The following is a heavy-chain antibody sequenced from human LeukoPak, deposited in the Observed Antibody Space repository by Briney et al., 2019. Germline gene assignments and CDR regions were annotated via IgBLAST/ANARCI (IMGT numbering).Heavy chain of an antibody. J-gene: IGHJ4*02. CDR2: LTPGDTYI. CDR1: GFTFSTYS. D-gene: IGHD3-22*01. Sequence: GGSLRLSCVVSGFTFSTYSMNWFRQAPGKGLEWVSTLTPGDTYIYYTDSVKGRFTISRDDAKNSLYLQMSSLRAEDTAVYYCARVTMIVVRDWGQGTLVTVSS. V-gene: IGHV3-21*01. CDR3: ARVTMIVVRD.